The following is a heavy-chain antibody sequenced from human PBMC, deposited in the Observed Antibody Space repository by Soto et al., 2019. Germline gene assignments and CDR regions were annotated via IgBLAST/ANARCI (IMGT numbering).Heavy chain of an antibody. J-gene: IGHJ6*02. Sequence: PGESLKISCKGSGCSFTSYWISWVRQMPGKGLEWMGRIDPSDSYTNYSPSFQGHVTISADKSISTAYLQWSSLKASDTAMYYCARTYCSSTSCYPYGMDVWGQGTTVTVSS. V-gene: IGHV5-10-1*01. CDR1: GCSFTSYW. CDR3: ARTYCSSTSCYPYGMDV. D-gene: IGHD2-2*01. CDR2: IDPSDSYT.